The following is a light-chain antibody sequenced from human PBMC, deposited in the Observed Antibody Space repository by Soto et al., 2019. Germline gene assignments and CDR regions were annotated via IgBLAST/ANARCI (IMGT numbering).Light chain of an antibody. CDR3: QQSGSSGT. CDR2: LGS. CDR1: HSLLHSHGYNY. Sequence: RVFLPVTPGEPASISFGASHSLLHSHGYNYLDWYLPKPGQPQQLLIYLGSNRGSGVPDRFSGSGSGTDFTLTISRLEPEDFAVYYCQQSGSSGTFGQGTKVDIK. V-gene: IGKV2-28*01. J-gene: IGKJ1*01.